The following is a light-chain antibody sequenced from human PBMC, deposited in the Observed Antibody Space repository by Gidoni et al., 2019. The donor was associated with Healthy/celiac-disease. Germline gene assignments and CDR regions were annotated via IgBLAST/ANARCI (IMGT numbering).Light chain of an antibody. CDR3: QQLNSYPPT. CDR1: QGISSY. CDR2: AAS. V-gene: IGKV1-9*01. J-gene: IGKJ2*01. Sequence: DIQLTQSPSFLSASVGDRVTITCRASQGISSYLAWYQHKPGKAPKLLIYAASTLQSGVPSRFSGSGSGTEFTLTISSLQPEDFATYYCQQLNSYPPTFGQXTKLEIK.